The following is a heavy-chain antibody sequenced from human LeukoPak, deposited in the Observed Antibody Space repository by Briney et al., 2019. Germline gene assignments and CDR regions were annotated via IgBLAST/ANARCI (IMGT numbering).Heavy chain of an antibody. CDR1: GGYISSHY. CDR2: INHSGST. V-gene: IGHV4-34*01. Sequence: SETLSLTCTVSGGYISSHYWSWIRQPPGKGLEWIGEINHSGSTNYNPSLKSRVTISVDTSKNQFSLKLSSVTAADTAVYYCARDQYSSSSGWFDPWGRGTLVTVSS. CDR3: ARDQYSSSSGWFDP. J-gene: IGHJ5*02. D-gene: IGHD6-6*01.